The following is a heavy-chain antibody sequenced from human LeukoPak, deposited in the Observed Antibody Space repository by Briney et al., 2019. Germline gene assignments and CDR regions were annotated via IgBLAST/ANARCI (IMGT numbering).Heavy chain of an antibody. D-gene: IGHD2/OR15-2a*01. J-gene: IGHJ4*02. CDR3: ARDSNSEVDY. Sequence: GASVKVSCKASGYTFTGYFIHWVRQAPGQGLEWMGWINPNSGGTNYAQKFQGRVTMTRDTSISTAYMELSRLRSDDTAVYYCARDSNSEVDYWGQGTLVTVSS. V-gene: IGHV1-2*02. CDR1: GYTFTGYF. CDR2: INPNSGGT.